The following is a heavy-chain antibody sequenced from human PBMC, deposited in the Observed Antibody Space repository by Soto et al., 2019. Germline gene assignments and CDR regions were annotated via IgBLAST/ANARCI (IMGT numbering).Heavy chain of an antibody. CDR1: GFTFSSYG. CDR3: AKDHISQPYYDFWSGYYTGMEGFDY. J-gene: IGHJ4*02. D-gene: IGHD3-3*01. CDR2: ISYDGSNK. V-gene: IGHV3-30*18. Sequence: PGGSLRLSCAASGFTFSSYGMHWVRQAPGKGLEWVAVISYDGSNKYYADSVKGRFTISRDNSKNTLYLQMNSLRAEDTAVYYCAKDHISQPYYDFWSGYYTGMEGFDYWGQGTLVTSPQ.